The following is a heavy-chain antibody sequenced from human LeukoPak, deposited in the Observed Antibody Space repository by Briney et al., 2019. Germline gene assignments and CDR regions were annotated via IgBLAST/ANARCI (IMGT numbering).Heavy chain of an antibody. CDR2: ISSNGGSA. CDR1: GFTFSSYA. D-gene: IGHD4-23*01. CDR3: VKDFDTTVVLDAFDM. Sequence: PGGSLRLSCSASGFTFSSYAMHWVRQAPGKGLEYVSAISSNGGSAYYADSVKGRFTISRDNSKNTLYLQMSSLRAEDTAVYYCVKDFDTTVVLDAFDMWGQGTLVAVSS. V-gene: IGHV3-64D*09. J-gene: IGHJ3*02.